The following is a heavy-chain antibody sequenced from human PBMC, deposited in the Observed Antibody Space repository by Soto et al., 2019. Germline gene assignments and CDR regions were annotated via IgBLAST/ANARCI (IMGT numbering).Heavy chain of an antibody. CDR1: GFTFSSYA. CDR3: ASPPLGRWLSDPKYYYYMDV. D-gene: IGHD3-22*01. CDR2: ISGSGGST. Sequence: GGSLRLSCAASGFTFSSYAMSWVRQAPGKGLEWVSAISGSGGSTYYADSVKGRFTISRDNSKNTLYLQMNSLRAEDTAVYYCASPPLGRWLSDPKYYYYMDVWGKGTTVTVSS. V-gene: IGHV3-23*01. J-gene: IGHJ6*03.